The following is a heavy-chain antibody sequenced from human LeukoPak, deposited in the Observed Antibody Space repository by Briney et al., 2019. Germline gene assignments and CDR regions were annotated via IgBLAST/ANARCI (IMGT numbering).Heavy chain of an antibody. D-gene: IGHD1-26*01. V-gene: IGHV4-4*07. CDR1: GGSISSYY. Sequence: TSETLSLTCTVSGGSISSYYWSWIRQPAGKGLEWIGRIYTSGSTNYNPSLKSRVTMSVDTSKNQFSLKLSSVTAADTAVYYCARDRKYSGSYFGSDFDYWGQGTLVTVSS. CDR3: ARDRKYSGSYFGSDFDY. CDR2: IYTSGST. J-gene: IGHJ4*02.